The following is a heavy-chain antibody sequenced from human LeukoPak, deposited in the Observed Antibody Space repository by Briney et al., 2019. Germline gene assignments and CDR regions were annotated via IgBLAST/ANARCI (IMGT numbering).Heavy chain of an antibody. J-gene: IGHJ4*02. D-gene: IGHD5-12*01. CDR1: GFTFSSYG. V-gene: IGHV3-30*02. CDR3: ARAPSGYEPFDY. Sequence: GGSLRLSCAASGFTFSSYGMHWVRQAPGKGLEWVAFIRYDGSNKYYADSVKGRFTISRDNSKNTLYLQMSSLRAEDTAVYYCARAPSGYEPFDYWGQGTLVTVSS. CDR2: IRYDGSNK.